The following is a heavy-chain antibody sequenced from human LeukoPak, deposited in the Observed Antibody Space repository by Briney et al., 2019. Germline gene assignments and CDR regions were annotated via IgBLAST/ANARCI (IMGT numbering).Heavy chain of an antibody. CDR2: ISNSGGT. CDR1: GGSISSGGYY. CDR3: ARAGNSGSYEYYFDY. D-gene: IGHD1-26*01. J-gene: IGHJ4*02. V-gene: IGHV4-31*03. Sequence: SETLSLTCTVSGGSISSGGYYWSWIRQHPGKGLEWIGYISNSGGTYYNPSLKSRITISIDTSKNQFSLELSSVTAADTAVYYCARAGNSGSYEYYFDYWGQGTLVTVSS.